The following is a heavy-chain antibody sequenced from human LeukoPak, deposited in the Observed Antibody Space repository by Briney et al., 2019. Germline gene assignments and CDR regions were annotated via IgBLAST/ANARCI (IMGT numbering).Heavy chain of an antibody. CDR1: GFTFSSYG. Sequence: GGSLRLSCAASGFTFSSYGMSWVRQAPGKGLEWVSAISGSGGSTYYADSVKGRFTISRDNSKNSLYLQMNSLRAEDTAVYYCARDGYSSGWGYYYYYMDVWGKGTTVTVSS. D-gene: IGHD6-19*01. J-gene: IGHJ6*03. V-gene: IGHV3-23*01. CDR2: ISGSGGST. CDR3: ARDGYSSGWGYYYYYMDV.